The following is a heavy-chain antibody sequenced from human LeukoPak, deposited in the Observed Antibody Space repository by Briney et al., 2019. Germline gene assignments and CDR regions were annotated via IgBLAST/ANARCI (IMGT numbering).Heavy chain of an antibody. CDR1: GGSFSGYY. CDR3: ARGGRRFFLDSPSKRAWFDP. V-gene: IGHV4-34*01. CDR2: INHSGST. D-gene: IGHD3-3*01. J-gene: IGHJ5*02. Sequence: SETLSLTCAVYGGSFSGYYWSWIRQPPGKGLEWIGEINHSGSTNYNPSLKSRVTIPVDTSKNQFSLKLSSVTAADTAVYYCARGGRRFFLDSPSKRAWFDPWGQGTLVTVSS.